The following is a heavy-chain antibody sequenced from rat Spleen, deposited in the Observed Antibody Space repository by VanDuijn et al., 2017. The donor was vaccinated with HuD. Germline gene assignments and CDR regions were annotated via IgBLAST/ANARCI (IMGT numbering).Heavy chain of an antibody. D-gene: IGHD1-9*01. CDR3: ARSSYGYNNNWFAY. CDR2: MWSGGTT. V-gene: IGHV2-15*01. CDR1: GFSLTSYH. Sequence: QVQLKESGPGLMLPSQTLSLTCFVSGFSLTSYHVHWVRQSPGKGLEWIGAMWSGGTTDYNSALKSRLSISRDTSKSQVLLKMNSLQAEDTAMYFCARSSYGYNNNWFAYWGQGTLVTVSS. J-gene: IGHJ3*01.